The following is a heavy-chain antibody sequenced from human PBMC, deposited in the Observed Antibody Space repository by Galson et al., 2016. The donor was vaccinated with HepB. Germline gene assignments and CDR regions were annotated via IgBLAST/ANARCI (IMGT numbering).Heavy chain of an antibody. CDR2: ISLNSAYT. D-gene: IGHD6-19*01. J-gene: IGHJ4*02. CDR3: ARVGDSSGWYGLDY. CDR1: GFTFSDCY. V-gene: IGHV3-11*06. Sequence: SLRLSCAASGFTFSDCYMSWVRQAPGKGLEWVSFISLNSAYTNDADYVKGRFTISRDNARNSLFLQMKNLRVEDTAVYYCARVGDSSGWYGLDYWGKGTLVTVSS.